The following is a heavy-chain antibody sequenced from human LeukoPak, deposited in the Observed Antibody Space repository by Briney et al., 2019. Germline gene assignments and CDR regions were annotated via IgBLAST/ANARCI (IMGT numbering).Heavy chain of an antibody. D-gene: IGHD4-11*01. Sequence: SETLSLTCTVSGGSISSGGYYWRWIRQHPGKGLEWIGRVYTSGSTNYNPSLKSRVTMSVDTSKNQFSLKLSSVTAADTAVYYCARSLQGAFDIWGQGTMVTVSS. J-gene: IGHJ3*02. CDR1: GGSISSGGYY. V-gene: IGHV4-61*02. CDR2: VYTSGST. CDR3: ARSLQGAFDI.